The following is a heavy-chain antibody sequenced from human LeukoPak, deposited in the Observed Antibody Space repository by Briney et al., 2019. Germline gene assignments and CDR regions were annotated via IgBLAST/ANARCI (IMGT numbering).Heavy chain of an antibody. CDR1: GGSISSSSYY. CDR3: ARLRGSYGGDAFDI. CDR2: IYYSGST. Sequence: SETLSLTCTVSGGSISSSSYYWGWIRQPPGKGLEWIGSIYYSGSTYYNPSLKSRVTISVDTSKNQFSLKLSSVTAADTAVYYCARLRGSYGGDAFDIWGQGTMVTVSS. J-gene: IGHJ3*02. V-gene: IGHV4-39*01. D-gene: IGHD1-26*01.